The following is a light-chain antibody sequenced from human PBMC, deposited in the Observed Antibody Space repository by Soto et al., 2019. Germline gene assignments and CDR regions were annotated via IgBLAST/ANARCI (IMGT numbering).Light chain of an antibody. V-gene: IGKV3-20*01. CDR2: GAS. CDR3: HQYSSSPRT. J-gene: IGKJ1*01. Sequence: EIVLTQSPGTLSLSPGERATLSCRASQSVSSIYLAWYQQKPGQAPRLLVYGASSSATGIPDRFSGSGSGTDFTLSISRLEPEDFVMYFFHQYSSSPRTFGQGTKVEIK. CDR1: QSVSSIY.